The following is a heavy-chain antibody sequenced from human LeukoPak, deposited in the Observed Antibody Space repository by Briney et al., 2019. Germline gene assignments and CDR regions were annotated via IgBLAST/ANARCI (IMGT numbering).Heavy chain of an antibody. J-gene: IGHJ4*02. CDR1: GFTFSNAW. D-gene: IGHD3-3*01. V-gene: IGHV3-15*07. CDR3: TTRITIFGVVIIPYDY. CDR2: IKSKTDGGTT. Sequence: SGGSLRLSCAASGFTFSNAWMNWVRQAPGKGLEWVGRIKSKTDGGTTDYAAPVKGRFTISRDDSKNTLYLQMNSLKAEDTAVYYCTTRITIFGVVIIPYDYWGQGTLVTVSS.